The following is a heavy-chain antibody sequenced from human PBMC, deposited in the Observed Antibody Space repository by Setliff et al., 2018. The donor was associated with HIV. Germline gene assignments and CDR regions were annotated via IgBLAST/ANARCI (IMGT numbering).Heavy chain of an antibody. CDR2: IHYSGST. Sequence: PSETLSLTCTVSGGSISSHYWIWIRQPPGKGLEWIGYIHYSGSTNYNPSLKSRVTISVDTSKNQFSLKLSSVTAADTAVYYCARYPGSGWYGWNGAFDIWGQGTMVTVSS. CDR1: GGSISSHY. D-gene: IGHD6-19*01. CDR3: ARYPGSGWYGWNGAFDI. J-gene: IGHJ3*02. V-gene: IGHV4-59*11.